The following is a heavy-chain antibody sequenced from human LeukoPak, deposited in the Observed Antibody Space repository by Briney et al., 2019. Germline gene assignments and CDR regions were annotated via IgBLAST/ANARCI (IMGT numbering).Heavy chain of an antibody. CDR2: ISASGIST. V-gene: IGHV3-23*01. CDR3: AKMRCHDCSAYYFDY. D-gene: IGHD3-22*01. J-gene: IGHJ4*02. CDR1: GFTFSSYA. Sequence: GGSLRLSCAASGFTFSSYAMSWVRQPPGKGLEWVSGISASGISTYFAESVKGRFTISRDNSKNTLYLQMSSLRAEDTAVYYCAKMRCHDCSAYYFDYWGQGTLVTVSS.